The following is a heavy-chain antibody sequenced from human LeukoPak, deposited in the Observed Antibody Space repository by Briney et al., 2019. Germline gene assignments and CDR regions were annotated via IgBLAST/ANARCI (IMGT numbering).Heavy chain of an antibody. J-gene: IGHJ3*02. CDR2: ISAYNGNT. Sequence: ASVKVSCKASGGTFSSYAISWVRQAPGQGLEWMGWISAYNGNTNYAQKLQGRVTMTTDTSTSTAYMELRSLRSDDTAVYYCARDRRQWLVLDAFDIWGQGTMVTVSS. CDR1: GGTFSSYA. V-gene: IGHV1-18*01. CDR3: ARDRRQWLVLDAFDI. D-gene: IGHD6-19*01.